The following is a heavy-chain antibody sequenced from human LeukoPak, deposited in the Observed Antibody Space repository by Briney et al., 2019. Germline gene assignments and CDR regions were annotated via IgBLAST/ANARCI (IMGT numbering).Heavy chain of an antibody. V-gene: IGHV1-2*02. CDR3: ARTPGRLWLRNAFDI. CDR2: INPNSGGT. J-gene: IGHJ3*02. Sequence: ASVKVSCKASGYTFTGYYMHWVRQAPGQGLEWMGWINPNSGGTNYAQKFQGRVTMTIDTCDTSTITAYMELRSLRSDDTAVYYCARTPGRLWLRNAFDIWGQGTMVTVSS. CDR1: GYTFTGYY. D-gene: IGHD5-12*01.